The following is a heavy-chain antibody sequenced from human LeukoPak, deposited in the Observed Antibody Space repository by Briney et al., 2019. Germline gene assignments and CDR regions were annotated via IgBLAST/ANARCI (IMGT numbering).Heavy chain of an antibody. CDR3: VRDSYYYDSSGYSLPAFDI. CDR2: IYYSGST. CDR1: GGSISSGGYY. D-gene: IGHD3-22*01. J-gene: IGHJ3*02. V-gene: IGHV4-31*03. Sequence: SETLSLTCTVSGGSISSGGYYWSWIRQHPGKGLEWIGYIYYSGSTYYNPSLKSRVTISVDTSKNQFSLKLSSVTAADTAVYYCVRDSYYYDSSGYSLPAFDIWGQGTMVTVSS.